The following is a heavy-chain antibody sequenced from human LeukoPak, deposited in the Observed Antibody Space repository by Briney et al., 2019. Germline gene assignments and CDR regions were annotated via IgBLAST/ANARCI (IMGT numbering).Heavy chain of an antibody. Sequence: GGSLRLSCAASGLTFSRYGMSWVRQAPGKVLEWVSGISGSGGSTYYTDSVKGRFTISRDNSKNTLYLQMNSLRAEDTAVYYCAKGKGGYYSHDAFDIWGQGTMVTVSS. V-gene: IGHV3-23*01. J-gene: IGHJ3*02. CDR2: ISGSGGST. CDR1: GLTFSRYG. CDR3: AKGKGGYYSHDAFDI. D-gene: IGHD3-22*01.